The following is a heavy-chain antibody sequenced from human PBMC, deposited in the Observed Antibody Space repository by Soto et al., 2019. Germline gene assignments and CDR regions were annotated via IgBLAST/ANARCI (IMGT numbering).Heavy chain of an antibody. CDR3: ARDGYSSSWYVRWFDP. J-gene: IGHJ5*02. CDR1: GYTFTSYY. CDR2: INPSGGST. Sequence: ASVKVSCKASGYTFTSYYMHWVRQAPGQGLEWMGIINPSGGSTSYAQKFQGRVTMTRDTSTSTVYMELSSLRSEDTAVYYCARDGYSSSWYVRWFDPWGQGTLVTVLL. D-gene: IGHD6-13*01. V-gene: IGHV1-46*01.